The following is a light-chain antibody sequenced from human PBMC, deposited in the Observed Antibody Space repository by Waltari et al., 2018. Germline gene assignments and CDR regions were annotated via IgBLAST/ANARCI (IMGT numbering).Light chain of an antibody. CDR1: SNDLGNYDL. V-gene: IGLV2-23*01. Sequence: QSALTQPASVSGSPGQSITLSCTGTSNDLGNYDLLSWYQQRPGEAPKLLMYGATKRPSGVSNRFSGSKSGKTASLTISGLQTEDEADYYCFSFVAANSFVFGPGTKVTVL. CDR3: FSFVAANSFV. J-gene: IGLJ1*01. CDR2: GAT.